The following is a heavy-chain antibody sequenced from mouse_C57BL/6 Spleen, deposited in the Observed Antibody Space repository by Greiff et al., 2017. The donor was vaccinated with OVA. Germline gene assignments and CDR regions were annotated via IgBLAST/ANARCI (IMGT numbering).Heavy chain of an antibody. CDR2: IWRGGST. D-gene: IGHD2-2*01. J-gene: IGHJ4*01. CDR1: GFSLTSYG. Sequence: QVQLQQSGPGLVQPSQSLSITCTVSGFSLTSYGVHWVRQSPGKGLEWLGVIWRGGSTDYNAAFMSRLSITKDNSKSQVFFKMNSLQADDTAIYYCAKKGPTGSYAMDYWGQGTSVTVSS. CDR3: AKKGPTGSYAMDY. V-gene: IGHV2-5*01.